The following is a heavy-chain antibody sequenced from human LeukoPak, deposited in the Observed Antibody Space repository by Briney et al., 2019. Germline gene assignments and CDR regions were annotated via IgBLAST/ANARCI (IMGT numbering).Heavy chain of an antibody. CDR2: INPNSGGT. V-gene: IGHV1-2*02. CDR1: GYTFTGYY. CDR3: ARGGRIAAPSYYYYYYMDV. Sequence: ASVKVSCKASGYTFTGYYMHWVRQAPGQGLEWMGWINPNSGGTNYAQKFQGRVTMTRDTSISTAYMELSRLRSDDTAVYYCARGGRIAAPSYYYYYYMDVWGKGTTVTVSS. J-gene: IGHJ6*03. D-gene: IGHD6-6*01.